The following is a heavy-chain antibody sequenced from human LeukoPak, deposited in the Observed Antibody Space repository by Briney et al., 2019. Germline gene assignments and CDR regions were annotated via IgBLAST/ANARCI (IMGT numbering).Heavy chain of an antibody. Sequence: PGGSLRLSCAASGFTFSTYWMHWVRQAPGKGLVWVSRINSYGSSTSYADSVKGRFTISRDNSKNTLYLQMNSLRAEDTAVYYCARDRGDYVLNEIDYWGQGTLVTVSS. CDR1: GFTFSTYW. J-gene: IGHJ4*02. V-gene: IGHV3-74*01. CDR2: INSYGSST. CDR3: ARDRGDYVLNEIDY. D-gene: IGHD4-17*01.